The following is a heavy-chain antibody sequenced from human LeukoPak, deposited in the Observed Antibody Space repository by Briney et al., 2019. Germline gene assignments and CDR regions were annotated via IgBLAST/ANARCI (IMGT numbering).Heavy chain of an antibody. CDR1: GYTFTSYY. CDR2: INPTGDRT. CDR3: TREESGGNDGYFQH. D-gene: IGHD1-1*01. J-gene: IGHJ1*01. Sequence: ASVKVSCKASGYTFTSYYMHWVRQAPGQGLEWMGLINPTGDRTSHAQQFQGRVTMTRNTPTSTVYMELSSLRSEDTAVYYCTREESGGNDGYFQHWGRGTLVTVSS. V-gene: IGHV1-46*03.